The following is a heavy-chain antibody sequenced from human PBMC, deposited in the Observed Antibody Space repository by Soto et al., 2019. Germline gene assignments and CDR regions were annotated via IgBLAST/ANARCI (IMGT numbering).Heavy chain of an antibody. Sequence: EVQLMESGGGLVQPGESLRLSCAASGLSVSNYWMHWVRQTPGKGLVWVSRINSDDTSSSYAASVKGRFSISRDNAKNTLYLQMNSLRADDTAVYYWARGCRLGGHYYFDSGGQGTLVAVSS. V-gene: IGHV3-74*01. CDR2: INSDDTSS. J-gene: IGHJ4*02. CDR1: GLSVSNYW. CDR3: ARGCRLGGHYYFDS. D-gene: IGHD3-16*01.